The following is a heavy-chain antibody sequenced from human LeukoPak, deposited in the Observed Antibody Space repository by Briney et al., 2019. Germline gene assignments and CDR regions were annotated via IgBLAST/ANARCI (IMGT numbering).Heavy chain of an antibody. CDR1: GGSFSGYY. D-gene: IGHD2-15*01. CDR3: ARGGGGGFDY. Sequence: SETLSLTCAVYGGSFSGYYWSWIRQPPGKGLEWIGEINHSGSTNYNPSLKSRVTISADTSKNQFSLKLSSVAAADTAVYYCARGGGGGFDYWGQGTLVTVSS. J-gene: IGHJ4*02. CDR2: INHSGST. V-gene: IGHV4-34*01.